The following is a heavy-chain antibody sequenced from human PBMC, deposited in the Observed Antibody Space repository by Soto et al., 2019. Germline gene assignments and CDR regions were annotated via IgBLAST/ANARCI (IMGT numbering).Heavy chain of an antibody. CDR3: AGRYDYVWGSYRRNAFDI. D-gene: IGHD3-16*02. V-gene: IGHV4-31*03. J-gene: IGHJ3*02. Sequence: SETLSLTCTVSGGSISSGGYYWSWIREHPGKGLEWIGYIYYSGSTYYNPSLKSRVTISVDTSKNQFSLQLSSVTAADTAVYYCAGRYDYVWGSYRRNAFDIWGQGTMVTVSS. CDR2: IYYSGST. CDR1: GGSISSGGYY.